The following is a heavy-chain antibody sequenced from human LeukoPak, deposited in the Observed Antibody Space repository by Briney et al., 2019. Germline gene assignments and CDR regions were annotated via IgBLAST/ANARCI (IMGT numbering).Heavy chain of an antibody. CDR2: ISGSGGST. J-gene: IGHJ3*02. CDR1: GFTFSSYT. D-gene: IGHD3-9*01. V-gene: IGHV3-23*01. Sequence: GGSLRLSCAASGFTFSSYTMSWVRQAPGKGLEWVSAISGSGGSTYYADSVKGRFTISRDNSKNTLYLQMNSLRAEDTAVYYCPKRYFDWADAFDIWGQGTMVTVSS. CDR3: PKRYFDWADAFDI.